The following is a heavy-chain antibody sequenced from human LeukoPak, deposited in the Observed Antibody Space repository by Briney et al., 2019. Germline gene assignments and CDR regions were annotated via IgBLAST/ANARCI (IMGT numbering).Heavy chain of an antibody. D-gene: IGHD2-8*01. Sequence: SETLSLTCTVSGGSISSYYWSWIRQPPGKGLEWIGYIYSSGSANYNPSLKGRVTMSVDRSKNQFALKMNSVTAADTAIYYCAKSNGFAAIDSWAHGIMVTVSS. CDR1: GGSISSYY. CDR2: IYSSGSA. J-gene: IGHJ5*01. V-gene: IGHV4-59*12. CDR3: AKSNGFAAIDS.